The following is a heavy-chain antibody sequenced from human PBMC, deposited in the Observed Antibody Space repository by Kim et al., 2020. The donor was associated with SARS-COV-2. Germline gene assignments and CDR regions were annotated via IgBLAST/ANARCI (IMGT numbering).Heavy chain of an antibody. CDR1: GCTFSSYW. V-gene: IGHV3-7*03. CDR3: ARDIQAPHMIVVVYFDY. J-gene: IGHJ4*02. CDR2: IKQDGSEK. Sequence: GGSLRLSCAVSGCTFSSYWMSWVRQAPGKGLEWVANIKQDGSEKSYVDSGKGRFTISRDNAKNSLYLQMNSLRAEDTAVCYCARDIQAPHMIVVVYFDYWGQGTLVTVSS. D-gene: IGHD3-22*01.